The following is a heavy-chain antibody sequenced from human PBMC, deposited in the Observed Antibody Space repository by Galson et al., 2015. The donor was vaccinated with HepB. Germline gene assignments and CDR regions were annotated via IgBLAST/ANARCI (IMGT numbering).Heavy chain of an antibody. V-gene: IGHV4-34*09. J-gene: IGHJ6*03. D-gene: IGHD4-11*01. CDR2: INHSGST. CDR3: ARAYSNYEPDYYYYYMDV. Sequence: QVQLQESGPGLVKPSETLSLTCSVYGGSFSGYYWSWIRQPPGKGLEWIGEINHSGSTNYNPSLKSRVTISVDTSKNQFSLKLSSVTAADTAVYYCARAYSNYEPDYYYYYMDVWGKGTTVTVSS. CDR1: GGSFSGYY.